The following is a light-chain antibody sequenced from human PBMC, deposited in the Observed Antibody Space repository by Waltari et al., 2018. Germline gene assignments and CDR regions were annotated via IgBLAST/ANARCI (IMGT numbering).Light chain of an antibody. CDR1: QSVLYSSNNKNY. CDR2: WAS. V-gene: IGKV4-1*01. CDR3: QQHYPTASLT. Sequence: DIVMNQSPEYLAVSLGERATVNCKSSQSVLYSSNNKNYLAWYHLKPGHPPKLLIYWASTRESGVPDRFSGSGSGTDFTLTISSLQAEDVAVYYCQQHYPTASLTFGGGTKVAI. J-gene: IGKJ4*01.